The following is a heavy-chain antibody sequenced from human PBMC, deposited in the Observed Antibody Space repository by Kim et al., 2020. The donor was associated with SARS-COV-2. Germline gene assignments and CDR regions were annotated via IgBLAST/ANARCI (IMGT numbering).Heavy chain of an antibody. CDR3: ATKGGPYGDYDPFFDY. CDR1: GFTFSSYA. V-gene: IGHV3-30*04. J-gene: IGHJ4*02. CDR2: ISYDGSNK. Sequence: GGSLRLSCAASGFTFSSYAMHWVRQAPGKGLEWVAVISYDGSNKYYADSVKGRFTISRDNSKNTLYLQMNSLRAEDTAVYYCATKGGPYGDYDPFFDYWGQGTLVTVSS. D-gene: IGHD4-17*01.